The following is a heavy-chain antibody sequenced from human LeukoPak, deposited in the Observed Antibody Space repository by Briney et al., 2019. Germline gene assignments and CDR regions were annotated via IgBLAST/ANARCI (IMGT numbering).Heavy chain of an antibody. CDR1: GDTFTDNY. CDR3: ARDGPGYCSPTSCSDNWFDP. CDR2: INPKTGGT. D-gene: IGHD2-2*01. V-gene: IGHV1-2*06. J-gene: IGHJ5*02. Sequence: ASVXXSCKASGDTFTDNYIHWVRQAPGQGLEWMGRINPKTGGTNYEQKFQGRDTITTDTSISKAYMDLSSLRSDDTAVYICARDGPGYCSPTSCSDNWFDPWGQGALVTVSS.